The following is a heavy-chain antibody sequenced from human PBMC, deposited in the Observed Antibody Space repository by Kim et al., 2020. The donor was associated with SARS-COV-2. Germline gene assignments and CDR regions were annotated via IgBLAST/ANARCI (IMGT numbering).Heavy chain of an antibody. J-gene: IGHJ4*02. D-gene: IGHD2-15*01. CDR2: IIPIFGTP. V-gene: IGHV1-69*13. CDR3: ARKEIVGPLDY. CDR1: GGTFGTYT. Sequence: SVKVSCKASGGTFGTYTITWVRQAPGQGLEWMGGIIPIFGTPDYAQNFQGRVTISADEATGTAYMELSSLRSEDTAVYYCARKEIVGPLDYWGQGTLVTVSS.